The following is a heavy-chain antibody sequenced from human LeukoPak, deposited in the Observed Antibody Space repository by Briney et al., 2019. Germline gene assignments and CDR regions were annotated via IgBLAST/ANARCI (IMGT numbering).Heavy chain of an antibody. CDR3: SGSYDFWSGYIDY. J-gene: IGHJ4*02. V-gene: IGHV3-23*01. Sequence: QSGGSLRLSCAASGFTFSSYAMSWVRQAPGKGLEWVSAISGSGGSTYYADSVKGRFTISRDNSKNTLYLQMNSLRAEDTAVYYCSGSYDFWSGYIDYWGQGTLVTVSS. CDR1: GFTFSSYA. CDR2: ISGSGGST. D-gene: IGHD3-3*01.